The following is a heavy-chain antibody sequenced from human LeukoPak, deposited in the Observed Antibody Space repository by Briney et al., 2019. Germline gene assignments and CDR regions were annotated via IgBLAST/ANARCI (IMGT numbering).Heavy chain of an antibody. D-gene: IGHD3-22*01. V-gene: IGHV4-34*01. CDR3: AGEYYYDSSGYSDY. J-gene: IGHJ4*02. CDR1: GGSFSGYY. Sequence: PSETLSLTCAVYGGSFSGYYWSWIRQPPGKGLEWIGYIYHSGSTYYNPSLKSRVTISVDRSKNQFSLKLSSVTAADTAVYYCAGEYYYDSSGYSDYWGQGTLVTVSS. CDR2: IYHSGST.